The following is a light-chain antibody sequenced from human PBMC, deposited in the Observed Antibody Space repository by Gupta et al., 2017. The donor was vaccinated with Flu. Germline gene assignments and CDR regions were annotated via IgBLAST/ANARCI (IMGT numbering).Light chain of an antibody. CDR3: SSFADNNNLV. Sequence: DVGGYNYVSWYQQYPGNPPKLMIYEVSKRPSGVPDRFSGSNSGNTASLTISGLQPEDDADYHSSSFADNNNLVFGGGTKLTVL. V-gene: IGLV2-8*01. CDR2: EVS. J-gene: IGLJ3*02. CDR1: DVGGYNY.